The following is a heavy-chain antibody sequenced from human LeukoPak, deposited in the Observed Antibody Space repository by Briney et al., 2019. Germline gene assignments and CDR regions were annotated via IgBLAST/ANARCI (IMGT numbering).Heavy chain of an antibody. V-gene: IGHV3-23*01. Sequence: PGGSLRLSCAASGFTFSIYAMSWVRQAPGKGLEWVSAISGSGGSTYDADSVKGRFTISRDNSKNTLYLQMNSLRAEDTAVYYCAKAGEWVAVAVLFDYWGQGTLVTVSS. CDR1: GFTFSIYA. CDR2: ISGSGGST. CDR3: AKAGEWVAVAVLFDY. J-gene: IGHJ4*02. D-gene: IGHD6-19*01.